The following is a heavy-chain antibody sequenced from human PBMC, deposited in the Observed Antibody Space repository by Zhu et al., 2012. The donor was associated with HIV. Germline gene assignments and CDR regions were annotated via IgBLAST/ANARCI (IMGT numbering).Heavy chain of an antibody. CDR3: GRGGTVSGPPTS. J-gene: IGHJ5*02. Sequence: QVQLKESGPGLVKPSETLSLTCSVSGDSVSGFYWTWIRQAAGKGLEWIGRMYYDGSADYHPSLKSRVTMSVDTSKNEFSLRLTSVAAADTATYYCGRGGTVSGPPTSWGQGIFVTVSS. V-gene: IGHV4-4*07. D-gene: IGHD6-19*01. CDR1: GDSVSGFY. CDR2: MYYDGSA.